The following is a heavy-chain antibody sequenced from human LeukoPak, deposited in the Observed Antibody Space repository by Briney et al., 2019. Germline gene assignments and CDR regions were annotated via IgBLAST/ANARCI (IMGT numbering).Heavy chain of an antibody. V-gene: IGHV4-59*01. CDR1: GGSISSYY. D-gene: IGHD3-9*01. CDR3: ARGGRGKLRYFDSNPAYYFDY. CDR2: IYYSGST. Sequence: SETLSLTCTVSGGSISSYYWSRIRQPPGKGLEWIGYIYYSGSTNYNPSLKSRVTISVDTSKNQFSLKLSSVTAADTAVYYCARGGRGKLRYFDSNPAYYFDYWGQGTLVTVSS. J-gene: IGHJ4*02.